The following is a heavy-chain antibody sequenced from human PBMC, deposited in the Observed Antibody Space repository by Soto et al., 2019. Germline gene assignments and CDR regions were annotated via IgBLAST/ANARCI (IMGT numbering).Heavy chain of an antibody. V-gene: IGHV3-7*01. Sequence: GGSLRLSCAASGFTFSSYWMSWVRQAPGKGLEWVANIKQDGSEKYYVDSVKGRFTISRDNAKNSLYLQMNSLRAEDTAVYYCARVSLNYDYYYQYQLDVSGKGTTDTGSS. CDR1: GFTFSSYW. D-gene: IGHD1-7*01. CDR3: ARVSLNYDYYYQYQLDV. CDR2: IKQDGSEK. J-gene: IGHJ6*03.